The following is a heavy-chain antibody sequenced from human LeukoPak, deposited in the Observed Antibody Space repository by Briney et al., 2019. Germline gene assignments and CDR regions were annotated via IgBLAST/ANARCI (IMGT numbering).Heavy chain of an antibody. J-gene: IGHJ4*02. CDR1: GYTFTGYY. CDR3: ARGDSSGYYY. Sequence: ASVKVSCKASGYTFTGYYMHWVRQAPGQGLEWMGWINPNSGGTNDVQKFQGRVTMTRDTSISTAYMELSRLRSDDTAVFYCARGDSSGYYYWGQGTLVIVPS. V-gene: IGHV1-2*02. D-gene: IGHD3-22*01. CDR2: INPNSGGT.